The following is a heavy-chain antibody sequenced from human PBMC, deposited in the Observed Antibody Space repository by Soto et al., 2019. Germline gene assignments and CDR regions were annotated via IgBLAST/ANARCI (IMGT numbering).Heavy chain of an antibody. D-gene: IGHD1-26*01. CDR2: INHLETT. J-gene: IGHJ4*02. CDR1: GASITFGGYS. V-gene: IGHV4-30-2*01. CDR3: ARGGGSDSFDY. Sequence: LSLTCTVSGASITFGGYSWSWIRQTPGKGLEWIGYINHLETTFYNPSFESRLTLSIDRAKNQFSLRLHSMSAADRAVYFCARGGGSDSFDYWGQGILVTVSS.